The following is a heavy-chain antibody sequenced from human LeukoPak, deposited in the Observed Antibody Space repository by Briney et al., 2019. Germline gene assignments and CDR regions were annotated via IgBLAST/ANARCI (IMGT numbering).Heavy chain of an antibody. V-gene: IGHV1-69*05. D-gene: IGHD6-6*01. J-gene: IGHJ6*03. CDR3: ARVEYSSSSGTYSYYYYMDV. Sequence: SVKVSCKASGGTYSSYAISWVRQAPGRGLEWMGGIIPIFGTANYAQKFQGRVTITRNTSISTAYMELSSLRSEDTAVYYCARVEYSSSSGTYSYYYYMDVWGKGTTVTVSS. CDR2: IIPIFGTA. CDR1: GGTYSSYA.